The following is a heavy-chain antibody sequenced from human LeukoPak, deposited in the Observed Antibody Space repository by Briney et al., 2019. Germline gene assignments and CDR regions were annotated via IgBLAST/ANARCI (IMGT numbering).Heavy chain of an antibody. Sequence: ASVKVSCTASGYTFTSYGMSWARQAPGQGLEWMGWISAYNGNTNYAQKLQSRVTMTTDTSTSTAYMELRSLRSDDTAVYYCAREAPGDGGAYYFDYWGQGTLVTVSS. D-gene: IGHD2-21*01. CDR1: GYTFTSYG. J-gene: IGHJ4*02. V-gene: IGHV1-18*01. CDR3: AREAPGDGGAYYFDY. CDR2: ISAYNGNT.